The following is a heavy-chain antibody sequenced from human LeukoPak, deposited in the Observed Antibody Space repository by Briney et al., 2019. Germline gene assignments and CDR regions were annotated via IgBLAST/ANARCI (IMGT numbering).Heavy chain of an antibody. CDR1: GFTFTSYG. J-gene: IGHJ4*02. D-gene: IGHD2-2*01. Sequence: GASVKVSCKASGFTFTSYGFTWVRQAPGQGLEGMGWISGYNGSTNYAQKLQGRVTMTTDTSTRTAYMELRRLRSDDPVVYYCARGGSSTYIEYWGQGPLVSVSS. V-gene: IGHV1-18*01. CDR2: ISGYNGST. CDR3: ARGGSSTYIEY.